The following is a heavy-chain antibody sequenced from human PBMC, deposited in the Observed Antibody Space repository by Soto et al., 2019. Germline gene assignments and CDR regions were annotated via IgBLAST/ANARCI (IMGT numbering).Heavy chain of an antibody. D-gene: IGHD3-3*01. CDR1: GYSFTNYW. Sequence: PGESLKISCKGSGYSFTNYWIGWVRQMPGNGLEWMGIINPHDSDTKYTPSFQGQVTISADRSINTAYLQWSSLKASDTAMYYCARRGNSGYYIIDYWGQGTLVTVSS. V-gene: IGHV5-51*01. J-gene: IGHJ4*02. CDR3: ARRGNSGYYIIDY. CDR2: INPHDSDT.